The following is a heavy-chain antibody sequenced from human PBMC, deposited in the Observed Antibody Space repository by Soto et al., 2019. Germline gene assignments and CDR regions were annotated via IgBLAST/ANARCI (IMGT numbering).Heavy chain of an antibody. D-gene: IGHD6-19*01. J-gene: IGHJ5*02. V-gene: IGHV2-5*01. CDR2: IYWNDDK. Sequence: SGPTLVNPTQTLTLTCIFSGFSLRTSGVGVGWIRQPPGKALEWLGFIYWNDDKRYSPSLKSRLTNTKDTSKNQVVLTMTNMDPVDTATYYCAKSGSSGWYGWFDPWGQGTLVTVSS. CDR3: AKSGSSGWYGWFDP. CDR1: GFSLRTSGVG.